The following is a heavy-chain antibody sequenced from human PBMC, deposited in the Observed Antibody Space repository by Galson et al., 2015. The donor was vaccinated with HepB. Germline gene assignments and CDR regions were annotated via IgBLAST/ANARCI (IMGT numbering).Heavy chain of an antibody. CDR1: GFTFSSYG. V-gene: IGHV3-33*01. CDR3: TLGGYSSSSSGFDY. Sequence: SLRLSCAASGFTFSSYGMHWVRQAPGKGLEWVAVIWYDGSNKYYADSVKGRFAISRDNSKNTLYLQMSSLRAEDTAVYYCTLGGYSSSSSGFDYWGQGTPVIVSS. D-gene: IGHD6-6*01. CDR2: IWYDGSNK. J-gene: IGHJ4*02.